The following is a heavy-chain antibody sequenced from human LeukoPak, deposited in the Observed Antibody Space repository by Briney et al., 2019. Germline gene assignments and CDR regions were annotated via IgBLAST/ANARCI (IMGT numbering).Heavy chain of an antibody. CDR3: ARDHPWGNYGGVGYYYYMDV. V-gene: IGHV1-2*06. CDR1: GYTFTGYY. Sequence: ASVKVSCKASGYTFTGYYMHWVRQAPGQGLGLIGRINPNSRGTNYAQKFQGRVTMTRDTSIITAYMALSRLRSDDTAVYYCARDHPWGNYGGVGYYYYMDVWGKGTTVTVSS. J-gene: IGHJ6*03. CDR2: INPNSRGT. D-gene: IGHD4-23*01.